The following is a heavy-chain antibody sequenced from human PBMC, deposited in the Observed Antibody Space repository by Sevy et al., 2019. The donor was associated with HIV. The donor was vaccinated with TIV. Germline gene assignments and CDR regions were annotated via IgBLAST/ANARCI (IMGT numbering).Heavy chain of an antibody. V-gene: IGHV4-38-2*01. J-gene: IGHJ5*02. CDR1: GYSISSGYY. D-gene: IGHD3-10*01. CDR3: ARGGKWFGELYWFDP. Sequence: SETLSLTCAVSGYSISSGYYWGWIRQPPGKGLEWIGSIYHSGSTYYNPSLKSRVTISVDTSKNQFSLKLSSVTAADTAVYYCARGGKWFGELYWFDPWGQGTLVTVSS. CDR2: IYHSGST.